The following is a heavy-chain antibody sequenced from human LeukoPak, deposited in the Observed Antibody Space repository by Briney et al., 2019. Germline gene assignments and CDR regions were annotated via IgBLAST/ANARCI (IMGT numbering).Heavy chain of an antibody. CDR3: ARSDTYYYDSSGYYTPPYGMDV. CDR2: INLNSGGT. D-gene: IGHD3-22*01. Sequence: ASVKVSYKASGYTFTGYYMHWVRQAPGQGLEWMGWINLNSGGTNYAQKFQGRVTMTRDTSSSTAYMELSRLRSDDTAVYYCARSDTYYYDSSGYYTPPYGMDVWGQGTTVTVSS. V-gene: IGHV1-2*02. CDR1: GYTFTGYY. J-gene: IGHJ6*02.